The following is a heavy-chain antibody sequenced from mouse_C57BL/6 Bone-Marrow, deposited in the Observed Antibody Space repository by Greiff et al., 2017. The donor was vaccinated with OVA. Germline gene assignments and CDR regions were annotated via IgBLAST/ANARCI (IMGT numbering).Heavy chain of an antibody. CDR1: GYAFTNYL. CDR2: INPGSGGT. D-gene: IGHD1-1*01. V-gene: IGHV1-54*01. Sequence: QVQLKESGAELVRPGTSVKVSCKASGYAFTNYLIEWVKQRPGQGLEWIGVINPGSGGTNYNEKFKGKATLTADKSSSTAYMQLSSLTSEDSAVYFCARVTTVEDWYFDVWGTGTRSPSPQ. J-gene: IGHJ1*03. CDR3: ARVTTVEDWYFDV.